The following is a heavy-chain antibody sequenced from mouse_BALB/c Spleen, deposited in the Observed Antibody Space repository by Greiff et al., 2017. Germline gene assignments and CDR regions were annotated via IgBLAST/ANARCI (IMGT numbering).Heavy chain of an antibody. CDR1: GFTFSNYD. D-gene: IGHD2-2*01. J-gene: IGHJ2*01. CDR3: VREGKGYDVAYFDY. V-gene: IGHV5-9-4*01. Sequence: EVHLVESGGGLVKPGGSLKLSCAASGFTFSNYDMSWVRQSPEKRLEWVAEITSGGSYTYYPDTVTGRFTISRDNAENTLYLEMSSLRSEETAMYYCVREGKGYDVAYFDYWGQGTTLTVSS. CDR2: ITSGGSYT.